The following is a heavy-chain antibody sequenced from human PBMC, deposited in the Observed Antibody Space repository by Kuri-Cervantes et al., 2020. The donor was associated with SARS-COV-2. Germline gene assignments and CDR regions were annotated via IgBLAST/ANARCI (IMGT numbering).Heavy chain of an antibody. J-gene: IGHJ4*02. Sequence: GESLKISCAASGFTFSDYYMSWIRQAPGKGLEWVSYISSSSSYTNYADSVKGRFTISRDNAKNSLYLQMNSLRAEDTAVYYCAKAQRYCSSTSCGYYFDYWGQGTLVTVSS. CDR2: ISSSSSYT. CDR3: AKAQRYCSSTSCGYYFDY. D-gene: IGHD2-2*01. V-gene: IGHV3-11*05. CDR1: GFTFSDYY.